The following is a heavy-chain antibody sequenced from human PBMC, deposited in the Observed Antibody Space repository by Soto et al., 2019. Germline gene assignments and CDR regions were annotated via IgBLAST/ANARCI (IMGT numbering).Heavy chain of an antibody. J-gene: IGHJ4*02. CDR1: VGSVNTSY. D-gene: IGHD6-19*01. V-gene: IGHV4-59*02. Sequence: SETLSLNCTVSVGSVNTSYWSWIRQPPGKGLEWIGYVDYSGNSDSSPSLKSRVTISIDTSKKQVSLKLNSVTAADTAVYYCARNWFSVAGRFHFDYWGQGIPVTVSS. CDR2: VDYSGNS. CDR3: ARNWFSVAGRFHFDY.